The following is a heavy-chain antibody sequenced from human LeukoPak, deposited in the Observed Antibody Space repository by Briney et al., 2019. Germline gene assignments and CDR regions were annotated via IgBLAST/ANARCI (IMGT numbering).Heavy chain of an antibody. D-gene: IGHD3-22*01. CDR3: ATGWAYYDSSGYYC. Sequence: ASVKVSCKVSGYTLTELSMHWVRQAPGKGLEWMGGFDPEDGETIYAQKFQGRVTMTEDTSTDTAYMELSSLRSEDTAVYYCATGWAYYDSSGYYCWGQGTLATVSS. V-gene: IGHV1-24*01. CDR2: FDPEDGET. CDR1: GYTLTELS. J-gene: IGHJ4*02.